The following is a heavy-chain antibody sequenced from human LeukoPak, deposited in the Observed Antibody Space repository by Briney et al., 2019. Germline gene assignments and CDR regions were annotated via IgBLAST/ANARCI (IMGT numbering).Heavy chain of an antibody. J-gene: IGHJ6*03. CDR1: GGSISSSNW. CDR2: IYHSGST. V-gene: IGHV4-4*02. Sequence: SETLSLTCAVSGGSISSSNWWSWVRQPPGKGLEWIGEIYHSGSTNYNPSLKSRVTISVDKSKNQFSLKLSSVTAADTAVYYCARGGPSGWYSFYYYYMDVWGKGTTVTVSS. D-gene: IGHD6-19*01. CDR3: ARGGPSGWYSFYYYYMDV.